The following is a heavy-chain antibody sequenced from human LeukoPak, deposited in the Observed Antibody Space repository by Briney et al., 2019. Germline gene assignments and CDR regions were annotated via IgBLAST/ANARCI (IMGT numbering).Heavy chain of an antibody. D-gene: IGHD1-26*01. V-gene: IGHV3-11*04. CDR2: ISSSGNTI. CDR1: GFTFSDCY. J-gene: IGHJ4*02. Sequence: GGSLRLSCAASGFTFSDCYMSWIRQTPGKGLEWVSYISSSGNTIYYADSVRGRFTISRDNAKNSLYLQMSSLRAEDTAVYYCARADRVGATDYWGQGILVTVSS. CDR3: ARADRVGATDY.